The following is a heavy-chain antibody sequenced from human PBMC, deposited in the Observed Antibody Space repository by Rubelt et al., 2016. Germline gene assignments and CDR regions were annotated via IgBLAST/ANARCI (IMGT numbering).Heavy chain of an antibody. CDR3: ARDLPPFRRYNWNFPLDY. J-gene: IGHJ4*02. Sequence: QVQLVQSGAEVKKPGASVKVSCKASGYTFTSYGISWVRQAPGQGLEWRGWLSAYNGNTNYAQKLQGRVPRSTDTSTSTAYMELRSLRSDDTAVYYCARDLPPFRRYNWNFPLDYWGQGTLVTVSS. D-gene: IGHD1-7*01. V-gene: IGHV1-18*01. CDR1: GYTFTSYG. CDR2: LSAYNGNT.